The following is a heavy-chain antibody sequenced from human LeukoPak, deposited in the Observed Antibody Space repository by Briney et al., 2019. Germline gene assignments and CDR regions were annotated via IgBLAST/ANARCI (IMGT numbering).Heavy chain of an antibody. V-gene: IGHV3-7*03. CDR2: IKQDGSVK. J-gene: IGHJ3*02. CDR3: ATHLRYSFNI. CDR1: GFTLRSFW. Sequence: GGSLRLSCSASGFTLRSFWMSWVRQAPGKGLEWVGNIKQDGSVKYYVDSVKGRFTISRDNAKNSLYLQMNSLRVEDTAVYYCATHLRYSFNIWGQGTMVTVSS. D-gene: IGHD3-9*01.